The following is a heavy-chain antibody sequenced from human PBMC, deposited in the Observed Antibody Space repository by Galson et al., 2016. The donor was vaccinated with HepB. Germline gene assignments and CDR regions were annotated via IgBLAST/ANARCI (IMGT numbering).Heavy chain of an antibody. CDR3: ARCCCSGGRGYFDS. CDR1: GYTFTSYY. J-gene: IGHJ4*02. D-gene: IGHD2-15*01. V-gene: IGHV1-46*01. Sequence: SVKVSCKASGYTFTSYYMHWVRQAPGQGLEWMGIINPSGGTTSYAQKFQGRVTVTRDTSTSTVYMDLSSLRSEDTAVYYCARCCCSGGRGYFDSWGQGTLVSVSS. CDR2: INPSGGTT.